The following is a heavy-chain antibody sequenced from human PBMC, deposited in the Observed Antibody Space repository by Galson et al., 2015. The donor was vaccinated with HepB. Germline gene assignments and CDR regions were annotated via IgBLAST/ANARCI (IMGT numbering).Heavy chain of an antibody. D-gene: IGHD3-10*01. Sequence: SETLSLTCTVSGGSISSSSYYWGWIRQPPGKGLEWIGSIYYSGSTYYNPSLKSRVTISVDTSKNQFSLKLSSVTAADTAVYYCARQGLGLWFGELDRDYWGQGTLVTVSS. J-gene: IGHJ4*02. CDR3: ARQGLGLWFGELDRDY. CDR2: IYYSGST. CDR1: GGSISSSSYY. V-gene: IGHV4-39*01.